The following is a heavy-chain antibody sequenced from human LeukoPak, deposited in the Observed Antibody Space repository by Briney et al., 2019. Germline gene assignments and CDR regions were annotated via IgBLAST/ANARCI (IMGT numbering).Heavy chain of an antibody. J-gene: IGHJ4*02. D-gene: IGHD3-22*01. V-gene: IGHV3-21*01. CDR1: GFTFSSYS. Sequence: PGGSLRLSCAASGFTFSSYSMNWVRRAPGKGLEWVSSISSSSSYIYYADSVKGRFTISRDNAKNSLYLQMNSLRAEDTAVYYCARGPKKAYYDSSVDYWGQGTPVTVSS. CDR3: ARGPKKAYYDSSVDY. CDR2: ISSSSSYI.